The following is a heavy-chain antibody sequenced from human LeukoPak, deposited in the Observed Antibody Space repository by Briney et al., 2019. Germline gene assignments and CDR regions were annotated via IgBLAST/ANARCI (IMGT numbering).Heavy chain of an antibody. Sequence: QTLSLTCAISGDSVSSNSAAWNWISQCPSRGLEWLGRTYYRSKWYNDYAVSVKSRITINPDTSKNQFSLQLNSVTPEDTAVYYCARAWNMVLGAFDIWGQGTMVTVSS. CDR1: GDSVSSNSAA. D-gene: IGHD2/OR15-2a*01. J-gene: IGHJ3*02. V-gene: IGHV6-1*01. CDR3: ARAWNMVLGAFDI. CDR2: TYYRSKWYN.